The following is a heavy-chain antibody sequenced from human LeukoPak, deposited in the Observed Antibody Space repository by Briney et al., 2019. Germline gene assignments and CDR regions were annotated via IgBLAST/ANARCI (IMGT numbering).Heavy chain of an antibody. V-gene: IGHV3-15*01. CDR3: TTLGAFDY. CDR1: GCTFSNAW. Sequence: GGSLRLSCAASGCTFSNAWMSWVRQPPGKGLEWVGRIKRKTDGGTTDYAAPVKGRFSISRDDSKNTLYLQMNSLKTEDTAVYYCTTLGAFDYWGRGTLVTVSS. CDR2: IKRKTDGGTT. D-gene: IGHD4/OR15-4a*01. J-gene: IGHJ4*02.